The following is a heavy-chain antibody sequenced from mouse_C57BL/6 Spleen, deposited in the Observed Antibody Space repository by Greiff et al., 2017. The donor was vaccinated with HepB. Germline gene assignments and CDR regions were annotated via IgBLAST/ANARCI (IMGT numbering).Heavy chain of an antibody. CDR3: ARDYGSSWFAY. CDR1: GYTFTDYY. CDR2: IFPGSGST. Sequence: VQRVESGPELVKPGASVKISCKASGYTFTDYYINWVKQRPGQGLEWIGWIFPGSGSTYYNEKFKGKATLTVDKSSSTAYMLLSSLTSEDSAVYFCARDYGSSWFAYWGQGTLVTVSA. J-gene: IGHJ3*01. D-gene: IGHD1-1*01. V-gene: IGHV1-75*01.